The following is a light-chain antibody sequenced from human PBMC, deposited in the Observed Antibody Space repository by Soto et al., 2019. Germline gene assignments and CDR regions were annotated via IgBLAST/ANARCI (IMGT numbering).Light chain of an antibody. CDR2: ATS. CDR1: QSVSRSY. V-gene: IGKV3-20*01. J-gene: IGKJ2*01. CDR3: QQYGSSPYT. Sequence: EIVLTQSPGTLSLSPGERATLSCRASQSVSRSYLAWYQQNPGQPPSLLIYATSSRAPGIPDRFSGSGSGTDFTLTISRLEPEDFAVYYCQQYGSSPYTFGQGTKLEIK.